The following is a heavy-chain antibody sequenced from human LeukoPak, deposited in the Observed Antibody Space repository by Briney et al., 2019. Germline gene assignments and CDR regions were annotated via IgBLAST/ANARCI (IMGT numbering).Heavy chain of an antibody. CDR1: GYTFTGYY. CDR3: ARAKEGYNYYYYGMDV. Sequence: ASVKASCKASGYTFTGYYLHWVRQAPGQGLEWVGWINPHSGGTNYAQKFQGSVTMTRDTSISTAYMELSRLRSDDTAVFYCARAKEGYNYYYYGMDVWGQGTTVTVSS. D-gene: IGHD5-12*01. CDR2: INPHSGGT. V-gene: IGHV1-2*02. J-gene: IGHJ6*02.